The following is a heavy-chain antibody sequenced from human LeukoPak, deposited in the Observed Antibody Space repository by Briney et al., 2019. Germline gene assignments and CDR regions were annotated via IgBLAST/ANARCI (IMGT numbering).Heavy chain of an antibody. D-gene: IGHD1-26*01. CDR1: GGSISSSSYY. Sequence: SETLSLTCTVSGGSISSSSYYWGWLRQPPGKGLEWIGSIYYSGSTYYNPSLKSRVTISVDTSKNQFSLKLSSVTAADTAVYYCARLGGSYYPRPPDYWGQGTLVTVSS. CDR2: IYYSGST. V-gene: IGHV4-39*01. J-gene: IGHJ4*02. CDR3: ARLGGSYYPRPPDY.